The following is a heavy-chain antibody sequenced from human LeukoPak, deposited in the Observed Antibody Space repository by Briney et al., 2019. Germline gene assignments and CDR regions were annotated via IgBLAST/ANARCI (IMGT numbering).Heavy chain of an antibody. D-gene: IGHD3-16*01. CDR2: ISPRGDIT. J-gene: IGHJ1*01. V-gene: IGHV3-23*01. CDR3: AKDDDWGRFNH. CDR1: GFSFRSHG. Sequence: GGSLRLSCATSGFSFRSHGMNWVRQAPGKGLEWVSGISPRGDITYYKDSVRGRFTISRDNFKNTVSLQLNSLRAEDTAMYYCAKDDDWGRFNHWGQGTLVTVSS.